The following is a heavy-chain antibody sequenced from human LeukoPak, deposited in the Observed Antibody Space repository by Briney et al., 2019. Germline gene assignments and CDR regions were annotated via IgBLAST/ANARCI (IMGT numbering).Heavy chain of an antibody. D-gene: IGHD1-26*01. CDR2: IHTSGST. V-gene: IGHV4-4*07. CDR1: SGSISDYY. CDR3: ARELSLMEWEIFSYDAIDI. J-gene: IGHJ3*02. Sequence: PSETLSLTCTVSSGSISDYYWSWIRQPAGKGLECIGRIHTSGSTTYNPSLESRVTMSVGTSKNQFSLRLSSVTAADTAVYYCARELSLMEWEIFSYDAIDIWGQGTNVTVSS.